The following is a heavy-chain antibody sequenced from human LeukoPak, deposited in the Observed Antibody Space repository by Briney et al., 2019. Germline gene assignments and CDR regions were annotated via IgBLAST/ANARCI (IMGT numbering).Heavy chain of an antibody. CDR1: GYTFTSYG. D-gene: IGHD6-13*01. J-gene: IGHJ4*02. V-gene: IGHV1-18*01. Sequence: GASVRVSSKPSGYTFTSYGISWVRQAPGQGVGWMGWISTYNGNTNYAQKLQGRVTMIADTSTSTAYMDLRSLSSDDTAVYYCARDGSSSWYAYWGQGTLVTVSS. CDR3: ARDGSSSWYAY. CDR2: ISTYNGNT.